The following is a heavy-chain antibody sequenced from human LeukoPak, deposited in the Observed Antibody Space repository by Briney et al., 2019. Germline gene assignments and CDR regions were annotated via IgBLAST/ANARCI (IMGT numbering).Heavy chain of an antibody. Sequence: SETLSLTCNVSGGFIRGYYWSWIRQPPGKGLEWIGEINHSGSTNYNPSLKSRVTISVDTSKNQFSLKLSSVTAADTAVYYCARLVPRYGSGSQSDYWGQGTLVTVSS. CDR1: GGFIRGYY. J-gene: IGHJ4*02. CDR2: INHSGST. CDR3: ARLVPRYGSGSQSDY. V-gene: IGHV4-34*01. D-gene: IGHD3-10*01.